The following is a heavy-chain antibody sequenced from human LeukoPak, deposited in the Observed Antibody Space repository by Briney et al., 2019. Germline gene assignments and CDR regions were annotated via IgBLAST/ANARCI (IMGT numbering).Heavy chain of an antibody. CDR2: IYYSGST. CDR1: GGSISSGGYY. CDR3: ARALLPQGPHYYYGSGSIEGFDY. Sequence: SQTLSLTCTVSGGSISSGGYYWSWIRQHPGKGLEWIGYIYYSGSTYYNPSLKSRVTISVDTSKNQFSLKLSSVTAADTAVYYCARALLPQGPHYYYGSGSIEGFDYWGQGTLATVSS. J-gene: IGHJ4*02. D-gene: IGHD3-10*01. V-gene: IGHV4-31*03.